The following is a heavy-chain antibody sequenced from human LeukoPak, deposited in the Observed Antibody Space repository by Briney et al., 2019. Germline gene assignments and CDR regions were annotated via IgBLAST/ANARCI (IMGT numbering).Heavy chain of an antibody. Sequence: GGSLRLSCAASGFTVSSSYMSWVRQAPGKGLEWVSLIYSGGDPYYADSVKGRFTISRDNSKNTVYLQVNTLRAEDTALYYCARLEKQQRGFYFDYWGQGTLVTVSS. J-gene: IGHJ4*02. V-gene: IGHV3-53*01. D-gene: IGHD6-13*01. CDR1: GFTVSSSY. CDR3: ARLEKQQRGFYFDY. CDR2: IYSGGDP.